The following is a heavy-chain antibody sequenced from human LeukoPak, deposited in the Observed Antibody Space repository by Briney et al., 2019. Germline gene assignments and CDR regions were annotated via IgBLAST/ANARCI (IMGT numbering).Heavy chain of an antibody. D-gene: IGHD3-22*01. J-gene: IGHJ4*02. CDR1: GGSFSGYY. V-gene: IGHV4-34*01. CDR3: ARARKKGYYYDSSGYYYDY. CDR2: INHSGST. Sequence: SETLSLTCAVYGGSFSGYYWSWIRQPPGKGLEWIGEINHSGSTNYNPSLKSRVTISVDTSKSQFSLKLSSVTAADTAVYYCARARKKGYYYDSSGYYYDYWGQGTLVTVSS.